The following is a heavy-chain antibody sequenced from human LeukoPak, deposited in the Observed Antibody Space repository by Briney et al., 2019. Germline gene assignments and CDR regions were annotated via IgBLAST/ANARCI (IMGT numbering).Heavy chain of an antibody. CDR2: INHSGST. D-gene: IGHD3-10*01. V-gene: IGHV4-34*01. CDR3: AGGRRVRGVTPIDY. J-gene: IGHJ4*02. CDR1: GGSFSGYY. Sequence: SETLSLTCAVYGGSFSGYYWSWIRQPPGKGLEWIGEINHSGSTNYNPSLKSRVTISVDTSKNQFSLKLSSVTAADTAVYYCAGGRRVRGVTPIDYWGQGTLVTVSS.